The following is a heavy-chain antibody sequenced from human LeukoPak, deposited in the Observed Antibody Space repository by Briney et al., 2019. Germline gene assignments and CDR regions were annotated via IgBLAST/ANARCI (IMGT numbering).Heavy chain of an antibody. CDR2: IHTSGST. J-gene: IGHJ4*02. CDR3: ARDQYYYDSSGYYPFDY. Sequence: SETLSLTCMFSGGSISSYYWSWIRQPAGKGLEWIGRIHTSGSTNYNPSLKSRVTMSVDTSKNQFSLKLSSVTAADTAVYYCARDQYYYDSSGYYPFDYWGQGTLVTVSS. D-gene: IGHD3-22*01. V-gene: IGHV4-4*07. CDR1: GGSISSYY.